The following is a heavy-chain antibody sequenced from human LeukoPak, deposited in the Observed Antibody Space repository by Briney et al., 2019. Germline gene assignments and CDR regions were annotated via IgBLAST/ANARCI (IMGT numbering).Heavy chain of an antibody. Sequence: SETLSLTCTVSGGSISSGTYYWSWIRQPAGQGLEWIGHVYISGSTNYNPSLKSRVTISVDTSKNQFSLKLSSVTAADTAVYYCASGYYDSSGYYPNYFDYWGQGTLVTVSS. CDR2: VYISGST. CDR1: GGSISSGTYY. D-gene: IGHD3-22*01. V-gene: IGHV4-61*09. J-gene: IGHJ4*02. CDR3: ASGYYDSSGYYPNYFDY.